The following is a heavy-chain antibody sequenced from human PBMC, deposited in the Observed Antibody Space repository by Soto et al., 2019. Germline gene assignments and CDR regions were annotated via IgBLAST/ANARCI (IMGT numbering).Heavy chain of an antibody. J-gene: IGHJ4*02. Sequence: QVQLQESGPGLVKPSGTLSLTCAVSGGSISSSNWWSWVRQPPGKGLEWIGEIYHSGSTNYNPSLKGRVTLSEDKSQNQFSLKLSSVTAADTAVYYCAIVAVAGTRVDYWGQGTLVTVSS. CDR2: IYHSGST. CDR3: AIVAVAGTRVDY. V-gene: IGHV4-4*02. D-gene: IGHD6-19*01. CDR1: GGSISSSNW.